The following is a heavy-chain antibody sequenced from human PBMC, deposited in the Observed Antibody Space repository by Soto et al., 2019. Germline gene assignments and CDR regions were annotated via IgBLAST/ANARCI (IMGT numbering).Heavy chain of an antibody. CDR1: GFTFSSYA. J-gene: IGHJ5*01. CDR3: ARGLPRSPA. V-gene: IGHV3-23*01. Sequence: PGGSLRLSCAASGFTFSSYAMTWVRQAPGKGLEWVSTISTFGGSTYYADSVKGRFTVSRDNSKNTLYLQMNSLRAEDTAVYYCARGLPRSPAWGHGTLLTVSS. D-gene: IGHD3-10*01. CDR2: ISTFGGST.